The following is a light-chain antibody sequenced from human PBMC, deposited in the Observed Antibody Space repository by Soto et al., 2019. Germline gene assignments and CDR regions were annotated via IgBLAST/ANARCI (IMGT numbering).Light chain of an antibody. V-gene: IGLV2-14*01. J-gene: IGLJ2*01. Sequence: QSALTQPASVSGSPGQSITISCTGTISDIGGYNFISWYQHHPGKAPKLVIYDVNNRPSGISYRFSGSKSGNTASLTSSGLQAEDEADYYCAPYTRTTTLVFGGGTKLTVL. CDR3: APYTRTTTLV. CDR1: ISDIGGYNF. CDR2: DVN.